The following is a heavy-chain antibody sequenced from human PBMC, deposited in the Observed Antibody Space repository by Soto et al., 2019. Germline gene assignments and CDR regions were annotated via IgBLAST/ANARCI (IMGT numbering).Heavy chain of an antibody. J-gene: IGHJ4*02. CDR2: ISYDGSNK. D-gene: IGHD6-19*01. CDR1: GFTFSSYG. V-gene: IGHV3-30*03. CDR3: ATYSSGEYYFDY. Sequence: GGSLRLSCAASGFTFSSYGMHWVRQAPGKGLEWVAVISYDGSNKYYADSVKGRFTISRDNSKNTLYLQMNSLRAEDTAVYYCATYSSGEYYFDYWGQGTLVTVSS.